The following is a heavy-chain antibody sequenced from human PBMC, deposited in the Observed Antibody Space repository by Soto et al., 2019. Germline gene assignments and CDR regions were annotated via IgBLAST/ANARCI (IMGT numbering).Heavy chain of an antibody. V-gene: IGHV4-59*08. Sequence: SETQCLTCTVSGGSISSYYWSWIRQPPGKGLDYIGYIHYSGSTNYNPSLKSRVTISLDTSKNQFSLKLSSVTAADTAVYYCARHGFGLDYCDHYTLVLVSS. J-gene: IGHJ4*01. CDR3: ARHGFGLDY. CDR2: IHYSGST. D-gene: IGHD3-16*01. CDR1: GGSISSYY.